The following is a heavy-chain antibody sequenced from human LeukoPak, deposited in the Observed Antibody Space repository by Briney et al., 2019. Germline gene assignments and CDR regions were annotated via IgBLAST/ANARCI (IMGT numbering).Heavy chain of an antibody. CDR1: GFIFSNYA. Sequence: GGSLRLSCAASGFIFSNYALMWLRQSPGKGLEWVSAIRGSGGGTFYADSVKGRFTISRDNSKNTLYLQMNGLRAEDTAVYYCAGDPNGDYIGAFDMWGRGTLVTVSS. D-gene: IGHD4-17*01. V-gene: IGHV3-23*01. CDR3: AGDPNGDYIGAFDM. CDR2: IRGSGGGT. J-gene: IGHJ3*02.